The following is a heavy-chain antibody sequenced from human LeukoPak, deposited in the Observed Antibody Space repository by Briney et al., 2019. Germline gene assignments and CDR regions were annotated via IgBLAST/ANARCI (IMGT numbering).Heavy chain of an antibody. CDR1: GGSISSYY. CDR2: IYYSGST. D-gene: IGHD1-26*01. J-gene: IGHJ4*02. CDR3: ARGAVGATRYFDY. V-gene: IGHV4-59*01. Sequence: SETLSLTCTVSGGSISSYYWSWIRQPPGKGLEWIGYIYYSGSTNYNPSLKSRVTISVDTSKNQFSLKLSSVTAADTAVYYCARGAVGATRYFDYWGQGTLVTVSS.